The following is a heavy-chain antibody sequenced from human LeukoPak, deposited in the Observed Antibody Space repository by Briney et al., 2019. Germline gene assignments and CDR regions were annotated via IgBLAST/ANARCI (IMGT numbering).Heavy chain of an antibody. D-gene: IGHD6-19*01. CDR2: IWYDGSNR. CDR1: GFTFSSYG. Sequence: GGSLRLSRAASGFTFSSYGMHWVRQAPGKGLEWVAVIWYDGSNRYYADSVKGRFTISRDNSKNTLYLRMNSLRAEDTAVYYCAKDDSGWLDYWGQGTPVTVFS. J-gene: IGHJ4*02. V-gene: IGHV3-33*06. CDR3: AKDDSGWLDY.